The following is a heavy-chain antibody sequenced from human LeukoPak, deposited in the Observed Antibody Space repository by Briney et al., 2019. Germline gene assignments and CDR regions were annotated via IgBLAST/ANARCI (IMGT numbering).Heavy chain of an antibody. Sequence: SETLSLTCTVSGGSISSYYWSWIRQPPGKGLECIGYIYYSGSTNYNPSLKSRVTISVDTSKNQFSLKLSSVTAADTAVYYCARVSAATIDYWGQGTLVTVSS. CDR3: ARVSAATIDY. D-gene: IGHD2-15*01. J-gene: IGHJ4*02. CDR2: IYYSGST. V-gene: IGHV4-59*01. CDR1: GGSISSYY.